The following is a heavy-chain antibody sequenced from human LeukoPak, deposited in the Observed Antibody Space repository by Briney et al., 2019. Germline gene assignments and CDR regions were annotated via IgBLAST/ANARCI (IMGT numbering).Heavy chain of an antibody. Sequence: DPSETLSLTCTVSGGSISSYYWSWIRQPAGKGLEWIGRIYTSGNTNYNPSLKSRVTISVDTSKNQFSLKLSSVTAADTAVYYCARSAEYYYDSSGYFGYWGQGTLVTVSS. J-gene: IGHJ4*02. V-gene: IGHV4-4*07. CDR3: ARSAEYYYDSSGYFGY. CDR1: GGSISSYY. D-gene: IGHD3-22*01. CDR2: IYTSGNT.